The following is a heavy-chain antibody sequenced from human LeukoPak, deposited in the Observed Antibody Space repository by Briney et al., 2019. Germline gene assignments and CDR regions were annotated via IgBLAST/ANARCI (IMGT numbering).Heavy chain of an antibody. CDR3: ARGLYYYDSSGYYVY. J-gene: IGHJ4*02. Sequence: ASVKVSCKASGYTFTGYYMHWVRQAPGQGLEWMGIINPSGGTTSYAQKFQGRVTMTGDTSTSTVYMELSSLRSEDTAVYYCARGLYYYDSSGYYVYWGQGTLVTVSS. CDR2: INPSGGTT. CDR1: GYTFTGYY. D-gene: IGHD3-22*01. V-gene: IGHV1-46*01.